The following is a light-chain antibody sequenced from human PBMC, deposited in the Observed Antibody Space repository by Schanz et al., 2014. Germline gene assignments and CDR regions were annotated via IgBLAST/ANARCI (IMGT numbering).Light chain of an antibody. Sequence: EIVLTQSPATLSLSPGERATLSCRASQSVSSYLAWYQQKPGQAPRLLIYDASNRATGIPARFSGSGSGTDFTLTISSLEPEDFAVYYCQQYGISRFTFGPGTKVDIK. CDR1: QSVSSY. CDR2: DAS. V-gene: IGKV3-11*01. J-gene: IGKJ3*01. CDR3: QQYGISRFT.